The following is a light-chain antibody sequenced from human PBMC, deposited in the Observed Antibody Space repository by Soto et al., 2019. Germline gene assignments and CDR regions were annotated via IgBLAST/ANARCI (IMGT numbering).Light chain of an antibody. V-gene: IGKV1-6*01. CDR3: LHDYNSPLT. CDR1: QGIRND. CDR2: AAS. Sequence: AIHLSQSPSSLSASVLDRVTVTYRASQGIRNDLGLYHQKPGKAPKLLIYAASSLPSGVPSRFSGSGSGTDFTLTINSLQPEDFATYYCLHDYNSPLTFGGGTKVHIK. J-gene: IGKJ4*01.